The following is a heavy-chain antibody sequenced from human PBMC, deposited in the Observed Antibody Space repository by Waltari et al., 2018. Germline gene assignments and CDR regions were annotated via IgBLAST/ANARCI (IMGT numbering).Heavy chain of an antibody. CDR2: IYYSGST. Sequence: QVRLQESGPGLVKPSQTLSLTCDISGESINNAEYYWSWIRQQPGTGLEWIGNIYYSGSTYYALSLESRVTMSIDTSKNQFSLKLTSVTAADTAVYYCASAYIHIYSGPFDYWGRGTQVTVS. CDR1: GESINNAEYY. J-gene: IGHJ4*02. V-gene: IGHV4-31*04. D-gene: IGHD4-4*01. CDR3: ASAYIHIYSGPFDY.